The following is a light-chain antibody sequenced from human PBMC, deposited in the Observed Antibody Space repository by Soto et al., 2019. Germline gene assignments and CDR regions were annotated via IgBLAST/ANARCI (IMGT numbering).Light chain of an antibody. Sequence: VLAQSPATLSLSPVARATLYCRASQSVSSYLGWYQQNPGQAPRLLIYDASNRATGIPARFSGSGSGTDFTLTISSLEPEDFAVYYCQQRSNWLIFGGGTKVDIK. CDR2: DAS. J-gene: IGKJ4*01. V-gene: IGKV3-11*01. CDR1: QSVSSY. CDR3: QQRSNWLI.